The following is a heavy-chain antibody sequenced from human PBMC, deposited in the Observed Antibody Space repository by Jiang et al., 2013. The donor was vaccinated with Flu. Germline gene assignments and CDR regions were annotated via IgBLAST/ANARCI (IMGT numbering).Heavy chain of an antibody. V-gene: IGHV3-48*03. J-gene: IGHJ6*04. CDR1: GFTFSSYE. Sequence: VQLLESGGGLVQPGGSLRLSCAASGFTFSSYEMNWVRQAPGKGLEWVSYISSSGSTIYYADSVKGRFTISRDNAKNSLYLQMNSLRAEDTAVYYCARDEGSSSWYYYGMDVWGKGTTVTVSS. D-gene: IGHD6-13*01. CDR3: ARDEGSSSWYYYGMDV. CDR2: ISSSGSTI.